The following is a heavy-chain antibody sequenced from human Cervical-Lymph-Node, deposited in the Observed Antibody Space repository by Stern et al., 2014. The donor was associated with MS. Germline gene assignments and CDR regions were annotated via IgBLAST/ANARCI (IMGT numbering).Heavy chain of an antibody. CDR2: ISYDGSKE. D-gene: IGHD2-15*01. Sequence: VQLVESGGGVVQPGRSLRLSCAASGFTFSSLAMHWVRQAPGKGLAWVSLISYDGSKEDYADSVKGRFTISRDNSKNTLYLQLNSLRVEDTAVYYCATKAPPYCSGASCYEYWGQGTLVTVSS. V-gene: IGHV3-30*04. CDR3: ATKAPPYCSGASCYEY. J-gene: IGHJ4*02. CDR1: GFTFSSLA.